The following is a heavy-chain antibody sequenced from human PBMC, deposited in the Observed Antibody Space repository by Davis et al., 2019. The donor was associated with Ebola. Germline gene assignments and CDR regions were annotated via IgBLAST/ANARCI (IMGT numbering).Heavy chain of an antibody. V-gene: IGHV1-18*04. CDR3: ARAIGYDSSGYYYRGFDY. J-gene: IGHJ4*02. CDR2: ISAYNGNT. Sequence: ASVKVSCKASGYTFTSYGISWVRQAPGQGLEWMGWISAYNGNTNYAQKLQGRVTMTTDTSTSTAYMELRSLRSDDTAVYYCARAIGYDSSGYYYRGFDYWGQGTLVTVSS. CDR1: GYTFTSYG. D-gene: IGHD3-22*01.